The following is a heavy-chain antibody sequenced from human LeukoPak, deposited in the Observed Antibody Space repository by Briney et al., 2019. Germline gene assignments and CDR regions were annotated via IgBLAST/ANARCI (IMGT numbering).Heavy chain of an antibody. CDR1: GFTFRVFT. CDR3: AKDNYGADY. D-gene: IGHD4-17*01. J-gene: IGHJ4*02. Sequence: GGSLRLSCAASGFTFRVFTMHWVRQAPGKGLEWVAVISYDGTDQYYADSVKGRFTISRDSSKNTLYLQMNSLRTEDTAVYYCAKDNYGADYWGQGTLVTVSS. V-gene: IGHV3-30*18. CDR2: ISYDGTDQ.